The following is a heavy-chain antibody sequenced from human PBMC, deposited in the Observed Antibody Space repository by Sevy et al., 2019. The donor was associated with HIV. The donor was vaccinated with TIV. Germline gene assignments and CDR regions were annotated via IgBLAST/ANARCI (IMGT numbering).Heavy chain of an antibody. Sequence: ASVKVSCKASGYTFTGYYMHWVRQAPGQGLEWMGWINPNMGGTNYAQKFQGRVTMTRDTSISTAYMELSRLRSDDTAVYYCARERGPTYYYDSSGYYLGYWGQGTLVTVSS. CDR2: INPNMGGT. V-gene: IGHV1-2*02. J-gene: IGHJ4*02. D-gene: IGHD3-22*01. CDR3: ARERGPTYYYDSSGYYLGY. CDR1: GYTFTGYY.